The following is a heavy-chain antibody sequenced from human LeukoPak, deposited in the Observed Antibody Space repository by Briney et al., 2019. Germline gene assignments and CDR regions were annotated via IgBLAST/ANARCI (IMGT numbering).Heavy chain of an antibody. CDR3: ARVRGDTYWYFDL. CDR2: ISSSSSYI. V-gene: IGHV3-21*01. Sequence: GGSLRLSCAASGFTFSSYAMSWVRQAPGKGLEWVSSISSSSSYIYYADSVKGRFTISRDNAKNSLYLQMNSLRAEDTAVYYCARVRGDTYWYFDLWGRGTLVTVSS. D-gene: IGHD4-17*01. CDR1: GFTFSSYA. J-gene: IGHJ2*01.